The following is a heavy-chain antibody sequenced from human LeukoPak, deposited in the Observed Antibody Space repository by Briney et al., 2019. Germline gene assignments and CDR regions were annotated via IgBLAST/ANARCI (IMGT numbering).Heavy chain of an antibody. J-gene: IGHJ4*02. CDR2: ISGSGGNT. Sequence: GGSLRLSCAASGFTFSSYGMSWVRQAPGKGLEWVSVISGSGGNTYYADSVKGRFTISRDNSKNTLYLQMNSLRAEDTAVYYCARRSLYYYDSSGYLDHWGQGTLVTVSS. V-gene: IGHV3-23*01. D-gene: IGHD3-22*01. CDR1: GFTFSSYG. CDR3: ARRSLYYYDSSGYLDH.